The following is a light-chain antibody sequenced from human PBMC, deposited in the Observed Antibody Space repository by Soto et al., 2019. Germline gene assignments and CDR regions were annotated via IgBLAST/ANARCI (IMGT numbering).Light chain of an antibody. V-gene: IGKV3-11*01. CDR1: QSVSSY. J-gene: IGKJ2*01. CDR3: QQRSNWPPT. Sequence: EIVLTQSPATLSLSPGERATLSCRASQSVSSYLAWYQQKPGQAPRLLIYDASNRATGIPARFSGSGSGTDFTLPISSLEPEDFAVYYCQQRSNWPPTLGQGTKLEIK. CDR2: DAS.